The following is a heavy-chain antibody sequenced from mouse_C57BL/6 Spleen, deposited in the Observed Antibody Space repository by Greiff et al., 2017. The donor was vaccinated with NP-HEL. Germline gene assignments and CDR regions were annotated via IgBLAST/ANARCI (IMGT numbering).Heavy chain of an antibody. V-gene: IGHV1-76*01. D-gene: IGHD1-1*01. CDR1: GYTFTDYY. CDR2: IYPGSGNT. J-gene: IGHJ3*01. Sequence: VQLQQSGAELVRPGASVKLSCKASGYTFTDYYINWVKQRPGQGLEWIARIYPGSGNTYYNEKFKGKATLTAEKSSSTAYMQLSSLTSEDSAVYVCARWDYGSSYGFAYWGQGTLVTVSA. CDR3: ARWDYGSSYGFAY.